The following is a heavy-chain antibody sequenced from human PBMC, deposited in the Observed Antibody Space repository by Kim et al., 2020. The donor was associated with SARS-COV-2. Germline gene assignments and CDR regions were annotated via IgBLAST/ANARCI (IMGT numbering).Heavy chain of an antibody. CDR3: TKDRAGGDGTFHY. Sequence: YGDSVQGRFTVSRDNAKNSLSLQMNSLRAEDSAVYYCTKDRAGGDGTFHYWVQGTLVTVSS. V-gene: IGHV3-21*01. J-gene: IGHJ4*02. D-gene: IGHD2-21*02.